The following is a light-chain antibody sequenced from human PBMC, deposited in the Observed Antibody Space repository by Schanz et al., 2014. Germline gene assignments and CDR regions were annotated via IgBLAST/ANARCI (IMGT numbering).Light chain of an antibody. CDR1: QSIGTY. CDR3: QQYNSYPWT. Sequence: DIQMTQSPSSLSASVGDRVTITCRASQSIGTYLNWYQHKPGNAPKLLIYAASSLQSGVPSRFSGSGSGTDFTFTISSLQPDDFATYYCQQYNSYPWTFGQGTKVEIK. CDR2: AAS. J-gene: IGKJ1*01. V-gene: IGKV1-16*01.